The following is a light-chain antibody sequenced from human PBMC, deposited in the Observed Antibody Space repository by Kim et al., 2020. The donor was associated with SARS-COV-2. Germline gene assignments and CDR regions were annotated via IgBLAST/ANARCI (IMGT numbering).Light chain of an antibody. Sequence: FTTPCHARRSNVGGCYDVHSYHQLPERTPHLLIFGNVNRPSWVPDRFSGSKSGTSASLPITWLPADDEADYYCQSYDSSLCGWMFGGGTQLTVL. J-gene: IGLJ3*02. V-gene: IGLV1-40*01. CDR2: GNV. CDR1: RSNVGGCYD. CDR3: QSYDSSLCGWM.